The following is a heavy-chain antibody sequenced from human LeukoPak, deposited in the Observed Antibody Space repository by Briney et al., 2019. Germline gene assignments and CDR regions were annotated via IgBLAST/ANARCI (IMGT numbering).Heavy chain of an antibody. J-gene: IGHJ3*02. CDR1: TNTFTSYG. CDR3: ARGRGYSGYDDAFDI. D-gene: IGHD5-12*01. CDR2: ISAYNGDT. Sequence: ASVTVSCKASTNTFTSYGISWVRQAPGQGLEWMGWISAYNGDTHYAQKLQGRVTMTTHTSTSTAYMELRSLRSDDTAVYYCARGRGYSGYDDAFDIWGQGTMVTVSS. V-gene: IGHV1-18*01.